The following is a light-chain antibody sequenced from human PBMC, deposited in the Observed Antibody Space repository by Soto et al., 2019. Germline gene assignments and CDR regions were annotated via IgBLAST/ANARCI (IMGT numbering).Light chain of an antibody. CDR2: DNN. CDR3: ATWDTSLRSVV. V-gene: IGLV1-51*01. CDR1: TSNIGSNF. Sequence: QSVLTQPPSVSAATGQNVTISCSGNTSNIGSNFLSWYQQLPRTAPKLLIYDNNKRPSVIPDRFSGSKSGTSATLGITGLQTGDEALYSCATWDTSLRSVVFGGGTKVTVL. J-gene: IGLJ2*01.